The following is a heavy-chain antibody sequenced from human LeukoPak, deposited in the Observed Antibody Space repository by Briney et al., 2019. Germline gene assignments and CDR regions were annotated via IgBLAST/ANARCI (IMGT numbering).Heavy chain of an antibody. CDR2: IYYSGST. CDR3: AGGRTRAFDL. J-gene: IGHJ3*01. Sequence: SETLSLTCTVSGGSISSYYWSWIRQPPGKGLEWIGYIYYSGSTNYNPSLKSRVTISVDTSKNQFSLKLSSVTAADTAVYYCAGGRTRAFDLWGQGTMVTVSS. CDR1: GGSISSYY. D-gene: IGHD3-16*01. V-gene: IGHV4-59*01.